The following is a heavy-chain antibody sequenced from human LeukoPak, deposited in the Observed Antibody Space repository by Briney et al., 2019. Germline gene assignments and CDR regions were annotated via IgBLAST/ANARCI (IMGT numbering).Heavy chain of an antibody. Sequence: PGRSMRLSCAASGFTFTSYGMHWVRQAPGKGLEWVALIWYDGGNKYYADSVKGRFTVSRDNSKNTLYLQMNSLRAEDTAVYYCARLLSNTYYCGSGSHFDYWGQGTLVTVSS. D-gene: IGHD3-10*01. CDR3: ARLLSNTYYCGSGSHFDY. J-gene: IGHJ4*02. CDR1: GFTFTSYG. CDR2: IWYDGGNK. V-gene: IGHV3-33*01.